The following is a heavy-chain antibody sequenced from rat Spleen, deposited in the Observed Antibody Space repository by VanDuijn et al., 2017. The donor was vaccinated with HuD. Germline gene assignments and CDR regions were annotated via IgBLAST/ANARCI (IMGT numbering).Heavy chain of an antibody. CDR1: GFTFSSYW. CDR2: ISVSGGSS. V-gene: IGHV5-19*01. D-gene: IGHD1-12*02. Sequence: EVQLVESGGGLVQPGRSLKLSCAASGFTFSSYWMYWIRQAPTKGLEWVASISVSGGSSHYRDSVKGRFTISRENAKSNLYLQMNSLRSEDTATYYCTRDDGSYDWGQGVMVTVSS. J-gene: IGHJ2*01. CDR3: TRDDGSYD.